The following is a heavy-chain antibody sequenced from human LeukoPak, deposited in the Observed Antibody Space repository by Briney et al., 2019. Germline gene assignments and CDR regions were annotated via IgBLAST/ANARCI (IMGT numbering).Heavy chain of an antibody. D-gene: IGHD3-9*01. CDR2: ISAYNGNT. Sequence: ASVKVSCKASGYTFTSYGISWVRQAPGQGLEWMGWISAYNGNTNYAQKLQGRVTMTTDTSTSTAYMELRSLRSDDTAVYYCARAGGRYFDWFDQNDAFDIWGQGTMVTVSS. V-gene: IGHV1-18*01. J-gene: IGHJ3*02. CDR1: GYTFTSYG. CDR3: ARAGGRYFDWFDQNDAFDI.